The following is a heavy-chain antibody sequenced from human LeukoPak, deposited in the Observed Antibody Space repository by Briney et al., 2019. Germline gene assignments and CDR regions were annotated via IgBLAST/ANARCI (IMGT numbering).Heavy chain of an antibody. V-gene: IGHV4-39*07. CDR1: GGSISSSSYY. J-gene: IGHJ6*02. CDR3: ARDLRYYGMDV. CDR2: IYYSGST. Sequence: SETLSLTCTVSGGSISSSSYYWGWIRQTPGKGLEWIGSIYYSGSTYYNPSLKSRVTISVDTSKNQFSLKLSSVTAADTAVYYCARDLRYYGMDVWGQGTTVTVSS.